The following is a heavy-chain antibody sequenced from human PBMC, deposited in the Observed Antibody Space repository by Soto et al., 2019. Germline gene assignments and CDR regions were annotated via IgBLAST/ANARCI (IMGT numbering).Heavy chain of an antibody. CDR3: AKGQGSSWYEIDY. CDR1: GFTFSNYA. Sequence: GSLRLSCAASGFTFSNYAVTWVRQAPGKGLEWVSTISGSGGSTYYADSVKGRFTISRDNSKNTLYLQMNSLRAEDTAVYYCAKGQGSSWYEIDYWGQGTLVTVSS. V-gene: IGHV3-23*01. CDR2: ISGSGGST. D-gene: IGHD6-13*01. J-gene: IGHJ4*02.